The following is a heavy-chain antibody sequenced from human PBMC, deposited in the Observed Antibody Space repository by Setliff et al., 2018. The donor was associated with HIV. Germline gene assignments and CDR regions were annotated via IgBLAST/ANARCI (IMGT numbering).Heavy chain of an antibody. J-gene: IGHJ5*02. D-gene: IGHD2-8*01. V-gene: IGHV1-2*02. Sequence: ASVKVSCKASGYRFTDYYMHWVRQAPGQGLEWMGWINLNSGHTNYAEKFQGRVTMTRNMSIRTAYMDLSGLRSDDTAVYYCARGGGYCTNGLCYNRYFDTWGQGTQVTV. CDR1: GYRFTDYY. CDR2: INLNSGHT. CDR3: ARGGGYCTNGLCYNRYFDT.